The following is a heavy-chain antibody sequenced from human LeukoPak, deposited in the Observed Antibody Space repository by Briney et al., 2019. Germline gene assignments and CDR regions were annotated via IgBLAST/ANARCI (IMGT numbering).Heavy chain of an antibody. J-gene: IGHJ4*02. CDR3: ARGDIVVVTAAAMDY. V-gene: IGHV1-2*02. CDR2: INPNSGGT. Sequence: ASVKVSCKASGYTFTGYYMHWVRQAPGQGLEWMGWINPNSGGTNYAQKFQGRVTMTRDMSTSTVYMELSSLRSEDTAVYYCARGDIVVVTAAAMDYWGQGTLVTVSS. D-gene: IGHD2-21*02. CDR1: GYTFTGYY.